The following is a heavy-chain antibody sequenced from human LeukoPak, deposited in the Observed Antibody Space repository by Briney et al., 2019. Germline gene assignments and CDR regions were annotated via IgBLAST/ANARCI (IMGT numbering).Heavy chain of an antibody. CDR3: ARGSYYDFWSGYYPDAFDI. Sequence: GAVLQISCDGSGSFCTSYLNGWGRPLPGKGLEGMGIIYPGDSDTRYSPSFQGQVTISDDKSISTAYLQWSSLKDSDTAMYYCARGSYYDFWSGYYPDAFDIWGQGTVVTVSS. J-gene: IGHJ3*02. CDR1: GSFCTSYL. D-gene: IGHD3-3*01. CDR2: IYPGDSDT. V-gene: IGHV5-51*01.